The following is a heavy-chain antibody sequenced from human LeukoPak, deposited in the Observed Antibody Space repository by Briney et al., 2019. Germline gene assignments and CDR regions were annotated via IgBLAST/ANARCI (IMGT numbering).Heavy chain of an antibody. CDR1: GFTFSSYG. V-gene: IGHV3-30*18. CDR3: AKDLFRVPSIDY. J-gene: IGHJ4*02. D-gene: IGHD2-21*01. Sequence: GGSLRLSCAASGFTFSSYGMHWVRQAPGKGLEWVAVLSYDGSDKYYADSVKGRSTISRDNSKNTVYLQMNSLRAEDTAVYYCAKDLFRVPSIDYWGQGTLVTVSS. CDR2: LSYDGSDK.